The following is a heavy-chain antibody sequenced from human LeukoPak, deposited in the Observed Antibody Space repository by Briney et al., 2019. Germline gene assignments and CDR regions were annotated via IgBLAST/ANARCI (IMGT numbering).Heavy chain of an antibody. D-gene: IGHD3-22*01. CDR1: GFTFDDYA. CDR3: AKDTEWLLLRGYFDY. V-gene: IGHV3-9*01. Sequence: QPGRSLRLSCAASGFTFDDYAMHWVRQAPGKGLEWVSGISWNSGSTGYADSVKGRFTISRDNAKNSLYLQMNSLGAEDTALYYCAKDTEWLLLRGYFDYWGQGTLVTVSS. J-gene: IGHJ4*02. CDR2: ISWNSGST.